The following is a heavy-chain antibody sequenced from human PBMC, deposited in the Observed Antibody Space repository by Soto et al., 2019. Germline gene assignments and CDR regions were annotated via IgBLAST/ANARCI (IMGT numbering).Heavy chain of an antibody. V-gene: IGHV4-39*01. J-gene: IGHJ4*02. CDR2: IYYSGST. CDR1: GGSISSSSYY. Sequence: SETLSLTCTVSGGSISSSSYYWGWIRQPPGKGLEWIGSIYYSGSTYYNPSLKSRVTISVDTSKNQFSLKLSSVTAADTAVYYCSKLLRKLELRVRRGGGPFDYWGQGTLVTVSS. CDR3: SKLLRKLELRVRRGGGPFDY. D-gene: IGHD1-7*01.